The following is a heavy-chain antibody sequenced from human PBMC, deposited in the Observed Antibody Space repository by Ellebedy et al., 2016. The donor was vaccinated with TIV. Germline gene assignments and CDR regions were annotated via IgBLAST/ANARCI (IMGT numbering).Heavy chain of an antibody. CDR1: GDTFNNYE. Sequence: AASVKVSCKTSGDTFNNYEISWVRQAPGQGLEWMGGIIPFFGTANYAQKFHGRVTLTADKSTNTISMELSRLRSEDTAVYYCAKVGRNNSRFDPWGQGTLVIVSS. CDR3: AKVGRNNSRFDP. CDR2: IIPFFGTA. D-gene: IGHD4-23*01. J-gene: IGHJ5*02. V-gene: IGHV1-69*06.